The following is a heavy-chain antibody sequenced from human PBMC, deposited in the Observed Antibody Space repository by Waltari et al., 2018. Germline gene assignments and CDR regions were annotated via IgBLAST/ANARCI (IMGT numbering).Heavy chain of an antibody. Sequence: QAQLVQSGAEVKKPGASVKVSCTTSGSNFLNYGISWVRQAPGRGLEWMGWINGYNGNTKYAQKFQGRVTVTTDTSTSTAYMELRSLTSDDAALYYCVRDRMYSTSWFAFESWGQGTLVTVTS. V-gene: IGHV1-18*01. CDR2: INGYNGNT. J-gene: IGHJ4*02. CDR1: GSNFLNYG. D-gene: IGHD3-10*01. CDR3: VRDRMYSTSWFAFES.